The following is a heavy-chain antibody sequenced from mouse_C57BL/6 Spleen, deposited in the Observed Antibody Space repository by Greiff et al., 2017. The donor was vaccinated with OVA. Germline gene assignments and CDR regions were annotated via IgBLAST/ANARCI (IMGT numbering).Heavy chain of an antibody. CDR3: ASGLRWYAMDY. D-gene: IGHD1-1*01. V-gene: IGHV2-6*03. J-gene: IGHJ4*01. Sequence: VMLVESGPGLVAPSQSLSITCTVSGFSLTSYGVHWVRQPPGKGLEWLGVIGSDGSTTYNSDLKSRLSISKDNSKSQVFLKMNSLQTHDTAMYYCASGLRWYAMDYWGQGTSVTVSS. CDR1: GFSLTSYG. CDR2: IGSDGST.